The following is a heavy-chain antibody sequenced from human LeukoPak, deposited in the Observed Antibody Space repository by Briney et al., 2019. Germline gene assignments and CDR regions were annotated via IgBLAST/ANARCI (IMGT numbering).Heavy chain of an antibody. CDR1: GFTFDDYA. CDR2: ISWNSGSI. V-gene: IGHV3-9*01. D-gene: IGHD6-19*01. J-gene: IGHJ4*02. Sequence: GGSLRLSCAGSGFTFDDYAMHCVRQAPGKGLEWVSGISWNSGSIGYADSVKGRFTIFRDNAKNSLYLQMNSLRAEDTALYYCAKVEFRSSSGWYYFDYWGQGTLVTVSS. CDR3: AKVEFRSSSGWYYFDY.